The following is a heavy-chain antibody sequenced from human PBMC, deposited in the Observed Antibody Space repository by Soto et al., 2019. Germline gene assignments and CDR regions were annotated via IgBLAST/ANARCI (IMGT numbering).Heavy chain of an antibody. V-gene: IGHV1-18*01. D-gene: IGHD3-10*01. CDR1: GYTFTTYG. Sequence: QVQLVQSGAEVKKPGASVKVSCKASGYTFTTYGISWVRQAPGQGLEWMGWISAYNGNTNYAQKLQGRVTMSTDTSTSTAYMELRSLRSDDTAVYYCARDPWIKMVRGVEWSHHGMDVWGQGTTVTVSS. CDR2: ISAYNGNT. CDR3: ARDPWIKMVRGVEWSHHGMDV. J-gene: IGHJ6*02.